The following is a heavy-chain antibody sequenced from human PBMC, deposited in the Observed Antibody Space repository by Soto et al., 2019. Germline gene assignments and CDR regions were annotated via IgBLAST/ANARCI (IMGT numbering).Heavy chain of an antibody. V-gene: IGHV4-30-4*01. J-gene: IGHJ5*01. CDR3: ARSLSDYGLGWFDS. Sequence: SETLSLTCTVSGGSINSGDYYWSWVRQPPGKALEWVGYIYYSGSTIYNPSLESRVTLSIDTSENQFSLKLSSVTAADTAVYYRARSLSDYGLGWFDSWGQRTLGTVSS. D-gene: IGHD4-17*01. CDR1: GGSINSGDYY. CDR2: IYYSGST.